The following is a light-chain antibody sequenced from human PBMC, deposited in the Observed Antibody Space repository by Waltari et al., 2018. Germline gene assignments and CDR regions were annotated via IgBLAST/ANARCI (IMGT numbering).Light chain of an antibody. CDR2: DVS. CDR3: SSYTISRSYV. V-gene: IGLV2-14*03. J-gene: IGLJ1*01. Sequence: QSALTQPASVSGSPGQSLTISCPGTSIDVVCFNFFSWYQHQPGKDHKLMIYDVSKWPSGVSTRFSGSKSGNMASLTIYGLQAEDEADYYCSSYTISRSYVFGTGTKVTVL. CDR1: SIDVVCFNF.